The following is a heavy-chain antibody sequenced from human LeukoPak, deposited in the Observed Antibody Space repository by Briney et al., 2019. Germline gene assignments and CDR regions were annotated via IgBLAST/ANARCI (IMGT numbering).Heavy chain of an antibody. CDR2: INPNSGGT. Sequence: ASVKVSCKASGYTFTGYYMHWVRQAPGQGLEWMGWINPNSGGTNYAQKFQGRVTMTRDTSISTAYMELSRLRSDDTAVYYCARPVSGSWYNWFDPRGQGTLVTVSS. V-gene: IGHV1-2*02. CDR1: GYTFTGYY. D-gene: IGHD6-13*01. J-gene: IGHJ5*02. CDR3: ARPVSGSWYNWFDP.